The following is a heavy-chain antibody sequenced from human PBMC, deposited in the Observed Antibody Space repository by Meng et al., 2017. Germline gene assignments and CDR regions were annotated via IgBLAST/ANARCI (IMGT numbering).Heavy chain of an antibody. J-gene: IGHJ4*02. CDR2: ISAYNGNT. V-gene: IGHV1-18*01. Sequence: ASVKVSCKASGYSFTSYGISWVRQAPGQGLEWMGWISAYNGNTNYAQKLQGRVTMTTDTSTSTAYMELRSLRSDDTAVYYCARVRYYYDSSGYYNASFDYWGQGTLVTVS. CDR1: GYSFTSYG. D-gene: IGHD3-22*01. CDR3: ARVRYYYDSSGYYNASFDY.